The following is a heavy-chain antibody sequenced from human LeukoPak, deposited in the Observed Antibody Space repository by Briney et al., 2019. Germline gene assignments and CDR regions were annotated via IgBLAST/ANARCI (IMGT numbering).Heavy chain of an antibody. CDR2: IWYDGSKE. J-gene: IGHJ4*02. Sequence: GGSLRLSCTASGFTFSSYSMNWVRQAPGKGLEWVAVIWYDGSKEYSADSVKGRFTISRDNSKNTLYLQMNSLRAEDTAVYYCARDKGIRYLDYWGQGTLVTVSS. D-gene: IGHD2-21*01. V-gene: IGHV3-33*08. CDR3: ARDKGIRYLDY. CDR1: GFTFSSYS.